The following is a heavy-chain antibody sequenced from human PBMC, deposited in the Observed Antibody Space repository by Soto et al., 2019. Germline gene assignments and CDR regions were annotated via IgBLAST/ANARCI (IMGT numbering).Heavy chain of an antibody. V-gene: IGHV3-66*01. CDR1: GFTVSSNY. Sequence: GGSLRLSCAASGFTVSSNYMSWVRQAPGKGLEWVSVIYSGGSTYYADSVKGRFTISRDNSKNTLYLQMNSLRAEDTAVYYCARDRMSSTSRTGRNYWGQGTLVTVSS. D-gene: IGHD3-10*01. CDR2: IYSGGST. J-gene: IGHJ4*02. CDR3: ARDRMSSTSRTGRNY.